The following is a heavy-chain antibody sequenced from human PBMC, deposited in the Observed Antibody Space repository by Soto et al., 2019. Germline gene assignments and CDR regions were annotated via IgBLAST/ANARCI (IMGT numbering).Heavy chain of an antibody. D-gene: IGHD3-10*01. CDR3: ARLWRITMVRGVSTPYGMDV. CDR1: GGSFSGYY. J-gene: IGHJ6*02. Sequence: PSETLSLTCAVYGGSFSGYYWSWIRQPPGKGLEWIGEINHSGSTNYNPSLKSRVTISVDTSKNQFSLKLSSVTAADTAVYYCARLWRITMVRGVSTPYGMDVWGQGTTVT. CDR2: INHSGST. V-gene: IGHV4-34*01.